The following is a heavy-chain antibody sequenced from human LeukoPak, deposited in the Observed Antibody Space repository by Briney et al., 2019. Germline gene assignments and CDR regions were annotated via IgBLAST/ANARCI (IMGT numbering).Heavy chain of an antibody. Sequence: SVKVSCKASGGTFSSYAVSWVRQAPGQGLEWMGRIIPIFGTANYAQKFQGRVTITTDESTSTAYMELSSLRSEDTAVYYCARDEVVVTLGAFDIWGQGTMVTVSS. CDR2: IIPIFGTA. J-gene: IGHJ3*02. D-gene: IGHD3-22*01. CDR3: ARDEVVVTLGAFDI. CDR1: GGTFSSYA. V-gene: IGHV1-69*05.